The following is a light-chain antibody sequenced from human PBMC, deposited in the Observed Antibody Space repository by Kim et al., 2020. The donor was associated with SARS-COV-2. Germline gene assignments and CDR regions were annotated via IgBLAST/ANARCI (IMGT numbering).Light chain of an antibody. CDR3: EKYDRASWT. J-gene: IGKJ1*01. CDR1: QGISNY. CDR2: GAS. Sequence: DIQITQSPSSLSASVGDRVTITCRASQGISNYLAWYQQKPGKPPKLLIYGASALHSGVPSRFSGSGSGTDFTLTISSLQPEDVATYYCEKYDRASWTFGQGTKVEIE. V-gene: IGKV1-27*01.